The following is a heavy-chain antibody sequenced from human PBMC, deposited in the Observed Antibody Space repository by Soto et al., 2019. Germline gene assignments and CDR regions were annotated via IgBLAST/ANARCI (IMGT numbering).Heavy chain of an antibody. CDR2: INVYNGNT. D-gene: IGHD3-10*01. CDR1: GYTFTNYG. Sequence: GASVKVSCKASGYTFTNYGISWVRQAPGQGLEWMGWINVYNGNTKYAQKVQGRVTMTTDTSTSTAYMELRSLRSDDTAVYYCARGVGSGSYYNQDNWFDPWGQGTLVTVSS. J-gene: IGHJ5*02. V-gene: IGHV1-18*01. CDR3: ARGVGSGSYYNQDNWFDP.